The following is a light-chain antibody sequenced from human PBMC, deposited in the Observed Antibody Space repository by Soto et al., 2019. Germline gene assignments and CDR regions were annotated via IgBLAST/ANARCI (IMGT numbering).Light chain of an antibody. V-gene: IGKV1-27*01. Sequence: DIVMTQSPSSLSASVGDRVTITCRASQGISNYLAWYQQKPGKVPELLIYGASSRAPGIPARFSGSGSGTEFTLTISSLQSEDFAVYYCQQYENWPQLTFGGGTKVDIK. CDR2: GAS. CDR3: QQYENWPQLT. CDR1: QGISNY. J-gene: IGKJ4*01.